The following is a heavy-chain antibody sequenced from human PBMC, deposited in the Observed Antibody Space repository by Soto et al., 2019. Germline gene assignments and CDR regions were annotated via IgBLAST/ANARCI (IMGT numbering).Heavy chain of an antibody. Sequence: EVQLEESGGALVQPGGSLRLSCAASGLTVSDNYIRWVRHAPGKGLEWVSVIYRGGDTYYADSVKGRFTISRDNSKNTVYLQMNSLRDEDTAVSCCASCHWNGPNDYWGQGTLVTVSS. V-gene: IGHV3-66*01. CDR3: ASCHWNGPNDY. CDR1: GLTVSDNY. CDR2: IYRGGDT. D-gene: IGHD1-1*01. J-gene: IGHJ4*02.